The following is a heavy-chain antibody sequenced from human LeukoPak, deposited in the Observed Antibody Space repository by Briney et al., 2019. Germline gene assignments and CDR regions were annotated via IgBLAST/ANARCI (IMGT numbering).Heavy chain of an antibody. D-gene: IGHD2-2*01. CDR2: IRSSGSTI. CDR1: GFTFSSYS. V-gene: IGHV3-48*02. Sequence: GGSLRLSCAASGFTFSSYSKNWVRQAPGKGLEWISYIRSSGSTIYYADSVKGRFTISRDNANNSLYLQMNSLRDEDTAVYYCARGGAVGPNPYYFDYWGQGTLVTVSS. CDR3: ARGGAVGPNPYYFDY. J-gene: IGHJ4*02.